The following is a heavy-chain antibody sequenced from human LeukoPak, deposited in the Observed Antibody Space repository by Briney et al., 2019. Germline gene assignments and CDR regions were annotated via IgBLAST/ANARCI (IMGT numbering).Heavy chain of an antibody. Sequence: SETLSLTCAVYGGSFSGYYWSWIRQPAGKGLEWIGRIYTSGSTNYNPSLKSRVTMSVDTSKNQFSLKLSSVTAADTAVYYCASGGRYRYCSGGSCYSNWGQGTLVTVSS. D-gene: IGHD2-15*01. J-gene: IGHJ4*02. V-gene: IGHV4-59*10. CDR2: IYTSGST. CDR3: ASGGRYRYCSGGSCYSN. CDR1: GGSFSGYY.